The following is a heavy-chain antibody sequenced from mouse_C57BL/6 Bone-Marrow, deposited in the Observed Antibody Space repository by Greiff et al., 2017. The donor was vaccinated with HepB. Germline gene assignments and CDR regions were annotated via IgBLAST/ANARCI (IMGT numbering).Heavy chain of an antibody. CDR3: ARRDSNYGSMDY. CDR2: TFYSGIT. D-gene: IGHD2-5*01. J-gene: IGHJ4*01. Sequence: EVQLVESGPSLVRPSQTLSLTCTVTGFSINSDCYWIWIRQFPGNKLEYIGYTFYSGITYYNPSLESRTYITRDTSKNQFSLKLSSVTTEDTATYYCARRDSNYGSMDYWGQGTSVTVSS. V-gene: IGHV3-3*01. CDR1: GFSINSDCY.